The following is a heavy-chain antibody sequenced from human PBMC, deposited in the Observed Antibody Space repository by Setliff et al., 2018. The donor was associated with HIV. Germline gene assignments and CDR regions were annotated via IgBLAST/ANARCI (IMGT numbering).Heavy chain of an antibody. CDR2: ITNTSDYI. V-gene: IGHV3-21*04. J-gene: IGHJ3*01. Sequence: GGSLRLSCAASGFTLTKYTMNWVRQAPGKGLEWVSSITNTSDYIYYADSVKGRFTISRDNAGNSLYLHMNSLRLEDTALYYCAKLLGNGGNSDPFDLWGQGTTVTVSS. CDR3: AKLLGNGGNSDPFDL. CDR1: GFTLTKYT. D-gene: IGHD2-21*01.